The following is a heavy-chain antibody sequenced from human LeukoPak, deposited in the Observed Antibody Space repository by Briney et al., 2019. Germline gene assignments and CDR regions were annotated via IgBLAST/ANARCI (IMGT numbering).Heavy chain of an antibody. Sequence: GGSLRLSCAASGFTFSGYWMHWVRQAPGKGLVWVSRINSDGSSTSYADSVKGRFTISRDNAKNTLYLQMNSLRAEDTAVYYCARASMVRGVYYFDYWGQGTLVTVSS. J-gene: IGHJ4*02. V-gene: IGHV3-74*01. D-gene: IGHD3-10*01. CDR2: INSDGSST. CDR1: GFTFSGYW. CDR3: ARASMVRGVYYFDY.